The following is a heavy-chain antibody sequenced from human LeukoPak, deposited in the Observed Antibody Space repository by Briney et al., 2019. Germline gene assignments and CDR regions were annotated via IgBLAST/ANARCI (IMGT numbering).Heavy chain of an antibody. CDR1: GFTFSSYG. CDR2: IWYYGSNK. CDR3: AKTTSNYYYYMDV. Sequence: AESLTLSCAASGFTFSSYGMHWVRQAPGQAMEWAAVIWYYGSNKYYADSAKGRFTISRDNSNNTLYLQMNSLMAEDTAVYYCAKTTSNYYYYMDVWGKGTTVTVSS. J-gene: IGHJ6*03. V-gene: IGHV3-33*06. D-gene: IGHD1-14*01.